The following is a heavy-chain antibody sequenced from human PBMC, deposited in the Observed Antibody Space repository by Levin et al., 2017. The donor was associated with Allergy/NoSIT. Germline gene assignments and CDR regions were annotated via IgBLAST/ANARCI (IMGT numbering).Heavy chain of an antibody. V-gene: IGHV4-61*08. CDR2: IYYSGST. CDR1: GGSVSSGGYY. CDR3: ARGWEYSGSYQVYWYFDL. J-gene: IGHJ2*01. D-gene: IGHD1-26*01. Sequence: SETLSLTCTVSGGSVSSGGYYWSWIRQPPGKGLEWIGYIYYSGSTNYNPSLKSRVTISVDTSKNQFSLRLSSVTAADTAVYFCARGWEYSGSYQVYWYFDLWGRGTLVTVSS.